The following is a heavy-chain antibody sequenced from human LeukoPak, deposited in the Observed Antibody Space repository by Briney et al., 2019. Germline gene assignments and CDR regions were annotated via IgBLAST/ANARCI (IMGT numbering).Heavy chain of an antibody. Sequence: SETLSLTCTVSGGSISSGSYYWSWIRQPAGKGLEWIGRIYTSGSTNYNPSLKSRVTISVDTSKNQFSLKLSSVTAADTAMYYCAREGLWFGELLPWGQGTLVTVSS. CDR2: IYTSGST. D-gene: IGHD3-10*01. V-gene: IGHV4-61*02. CDR1: GGSISSGSYY. CDR3: AREGLWFGELLP. J-gene: IGHJ5*02.